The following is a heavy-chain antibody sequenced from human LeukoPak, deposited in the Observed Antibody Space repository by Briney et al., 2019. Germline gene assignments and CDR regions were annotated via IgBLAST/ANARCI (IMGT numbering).Heavy chain of an antibody. CDR1: GFTFSNAW. J-gene: IGHJ5*02. Sequence: PGGSLRLSCAASGFTFSNAWMSWVRQAPGKGLEWVSAISGSGGSTYYADSVKGRFTISRDNSKNTLYLQMNSLRAEDTAVYYCAKVRDGYNLVDNWFDPWGQGTLVTVSS. D-gene: IGHD5-24*01. CDR2: ISGSGGST. V-gene: IGHV3-23*01. CDR3: AKVRDGYNLVDNWFDP.